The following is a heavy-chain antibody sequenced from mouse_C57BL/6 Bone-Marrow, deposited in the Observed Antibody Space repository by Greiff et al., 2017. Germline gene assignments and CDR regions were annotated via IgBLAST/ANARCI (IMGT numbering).Heavy chain of an antibody. CDR1: GYTFTSYW. D-gene: IGHD1-1*01. CDR3: ARDYGSSYNWYFDV. Sequence: QVPLQQPGAELVMPGASVKLSCKASGYTFTSYWMHWVKQRPGQGLEWIGEIDPSDSYTNYNQKFKGKSTLTVDKSSSTAYMQLSSLTSEDSAVYYCARDYGSSYNWYFDVWGTGTTVTVS. J-gene: IGHJ1*03. V-gene: IGHV1-69*01. CDR2: IDPSDSYT.